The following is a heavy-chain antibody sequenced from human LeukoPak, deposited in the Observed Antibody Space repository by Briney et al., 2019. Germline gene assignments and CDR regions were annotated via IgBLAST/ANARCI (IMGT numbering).Heavy chain of an antibody. CDR2: IYHSGRT. J-gene: IGHJ3*02. Sequence: PSETLSLTCTVSGYSISSGYYWGWIRQPPGKGLEWIGSIYHSGRTYYNPSLKSRVTISVDTSKNQFSLKLSSVTAADTAVYYCATAEGYCSSTSCYGHDAFDIWGQGTMVTVSS. V-gene: IGHV4-38-2*02. D-gene: IGHD2-2*01. CDR1: GYSISSGYY. CDR3: ATAEGYCSSTSCYGHDAFDI.